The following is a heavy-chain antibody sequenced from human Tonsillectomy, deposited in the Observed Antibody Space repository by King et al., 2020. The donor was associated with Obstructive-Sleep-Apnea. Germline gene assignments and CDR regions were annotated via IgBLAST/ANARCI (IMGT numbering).Heavy chain of an antibody. CDR2: IYYSGST. J-gene: IGHJ5*02. D-gene: IGHD1-26*01. CDR3: ARIWRAVAYNWLDP. CDR1: GGSISTTSYY. Sequence: LQLQESGPGLVKPSETLSLTCTVSGGSISTTSYYWGWIRQPPGKGLEWIGSIYYSGSTYYNPSLKSRVTISVDTSKNRFSLKLYSLTAADTAIYYCARIWRAVAYNWLDPWGQGTLVTVSS. V-gene: IGHV4-39*07.